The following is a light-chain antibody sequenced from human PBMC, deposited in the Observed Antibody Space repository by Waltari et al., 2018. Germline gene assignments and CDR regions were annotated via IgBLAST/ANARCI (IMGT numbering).Light chain of an antibody. V-gene: IGKV1-39*01. Sequence: DIQMPQPPSSLPASVVDSVTITCRSSQSISNCLNWYQHKPGEAPKLLVYVASNLQRGVPSRFSGSGSETDFTLTISSLQLEDFATYYCQQSYNAPYTFGQGTNVEIK. CDR2: VAS. J-gene: IGKJ2*01. CDR3: QQSYNAPYT. CDR1: QSISNC.